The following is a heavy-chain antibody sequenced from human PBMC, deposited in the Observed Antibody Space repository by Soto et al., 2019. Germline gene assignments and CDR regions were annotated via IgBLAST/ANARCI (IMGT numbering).Heavy chain of an antibody. Sequence: EVQVVESGGGLVKPGGSLRLSCVFSGFTFSTYTMNWVRQAPGKGLEWVSSINGRSNYVYYADSVRGRFTISRDNAKNSLYLQMNRLRAEDTAIYYCAREDGVVGSSSAFDHWGLGTLVTVSS. J-gene: IGHJ4*02. CDR1: GFTFSTYT. CDR3: AREDGVVGSSSAFDH. D-gene: IGHD1-26*01. V-gene: IGHV3-21*01. CDR2: INGRSNYV.